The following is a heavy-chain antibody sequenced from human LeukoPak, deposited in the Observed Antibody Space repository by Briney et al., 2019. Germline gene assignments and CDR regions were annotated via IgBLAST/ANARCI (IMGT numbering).Heavy chain of an antibody. CDR1: GFTFTSSA. CDR3: ARDRSSRNTVWDY. D-gene: IGHD4-17*01. J-gene: IGHJ4*02. CDR2: IVVGSGNT. V-gene: IGHV1-58*02. Sequence: GASVKVSCKASGFTFTSSAMQWVRQARGQRLEWIGWIVVGSGNTNYAQKFQERVTVTRDMSTSTAYMELSSLRSEDTAVYYCARDRSSRNTVWDYWGQGTLVTVSS.